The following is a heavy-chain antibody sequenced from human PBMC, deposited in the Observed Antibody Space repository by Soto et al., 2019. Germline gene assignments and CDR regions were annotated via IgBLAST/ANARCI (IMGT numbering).Heavy chain of an antibody. V-gene: IGHV3-30*02. CDR2: MSYDGSDT. Sequence: GGSLRPSCVVSAFILSNNCMHWVRQTPGKGLEWVAFMSYDGSDTFYADSVKGRFTISRDNSKNTLFLHMSNLRAEDTAMYYCTIVRVADSALDHWGQGTLVTVSS. D-gene: IGHD3-10*02. J-gene: IGHJ4*02. CDR1: AFILSNNC. CDR3: TIVRVADSALDH.